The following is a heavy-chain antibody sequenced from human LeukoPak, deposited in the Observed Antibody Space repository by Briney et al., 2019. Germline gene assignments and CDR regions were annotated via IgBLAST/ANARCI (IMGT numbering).Heavy chain of an antibody. CDR3: ARERIVVVPAATTGDDAFDI. D-gene: IGHD2-2*01. Sequence: ASVKLSCKASGYTFTGYYIHWVRQAPGPGLEWMGWINPKSDGTNYAQKFQGRVTMTRDTSISTAYMELSRLRSDDTAVYYCARERIVVVPAATTGDDAFDIWGQGTMVTVSS. CDR2: INPKSDGT. J-gene: IGHJ3*02. V-gene: IGHV1-2*02. CDR1: GYTFTGYY.